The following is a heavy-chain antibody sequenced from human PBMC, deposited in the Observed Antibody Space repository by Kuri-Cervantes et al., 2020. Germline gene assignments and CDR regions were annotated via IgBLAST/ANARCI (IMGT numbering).Heavy chain of an antibody. CDR3: ARFGDYDEYFQH. J-gene: IGHJ1*01. D-gene: IGHD4-17*01. CDR2: MNPNSGNT. CDR1: GYTFTSYY. Sequence: ASVKVSCKASGYTFTSYYMHWVRQATGQGLEWMGWMNPNSGNTGYAQKFQGRVTMTRNTSISTAYMELSSLRSEDTAVYYCARFGDYDEYFQHWGQGTLVTVSS. V-gene: IGHV1-8*02.